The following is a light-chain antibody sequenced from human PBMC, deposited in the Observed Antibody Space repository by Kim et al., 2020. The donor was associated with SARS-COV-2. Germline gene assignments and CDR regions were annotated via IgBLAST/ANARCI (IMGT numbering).Light chain of an antibody. CDR3: RVWDSNTVI. Sequence: SYELTQPPSVSVSPGQTASITCSGDKLGNKYTSWYHQKPGQSPVLVIYDDRKRPSGIPERFSGPNSGNTATLTISGTRELDEGDYYCRVWDSNTVIFGGG. J-gene: IGLJ2*01. V-gene: IGLV3-1*01. CDR2: DDR. CDR1: KLGNKY.